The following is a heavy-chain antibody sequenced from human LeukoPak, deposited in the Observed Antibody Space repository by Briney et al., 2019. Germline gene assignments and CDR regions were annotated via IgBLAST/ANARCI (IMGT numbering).Heavy chain of an antibody. V-gene: IGHV3-23*01. CDR3: AKDLTVAVTYDFDY. CDR1: GFPFSDFS. Sequence: GGSLRLSCATSGFPFSDFSMSWVRQAPGKGLELISTTNSGGTSTYYAESVKGRFTISRDNSKNTLYLQMNSLRAEDTAVYYCAKDLTVAVTYDFDYWGQGTLVTVSS. J-gene: IGHJ4*02. D-gene: IGHD4-17*01. CDR2: TNSGGTST.